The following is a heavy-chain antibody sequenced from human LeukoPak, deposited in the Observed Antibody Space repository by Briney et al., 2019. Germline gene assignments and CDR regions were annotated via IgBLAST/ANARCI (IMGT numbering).Heavy chain of an antibody. CDR2: ISGSGGST. Sequence: GGSLRLSCAASGFTFSSYAMSWVRQAPGKGLEWVSAISGSGGSTYCADSVKGRFTISRDNSKNTLYLQMNSLRAEDTAVYYCAKGQYSSGWYGFDYWGQGTLVTVSS. CDR3: AKGQYSSGWYGFDY. CDR1: GFTFSSYA. J-gene: IGHJ4*02. D-gene: IGHD6-19*01. V-gene: IGHV3-23*01.